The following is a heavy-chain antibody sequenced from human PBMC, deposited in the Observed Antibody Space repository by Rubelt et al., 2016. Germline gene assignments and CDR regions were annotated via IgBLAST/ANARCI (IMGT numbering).Heavy chain of an antibody. CDR2: SSAYNGNP. V-gene: IGHV1-18*01. D-gene: IGHD1-1*01. CDR3: ARVRQLELTDY. Sequence: QVQLVQSGAEVKKPGASVKVSCKASGYTFTSYGISWVRQAPGQGLEWLGWSSAYNGNPNDARRFKVRSTRATDTARGKAYMERRSLRSDDTAVYYCARVRQLELTDYWGQGTLVTVSS. CDR1: GYTFTSYG. J-gene: IGHJ4*02.